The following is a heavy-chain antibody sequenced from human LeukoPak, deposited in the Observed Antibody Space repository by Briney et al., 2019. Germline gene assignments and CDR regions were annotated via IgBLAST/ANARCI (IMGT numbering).Heavy chain of an antibody. Sequence: GGSLRLSCAASGFTFIDYDMPWVRQVMGKGLEWVSAIGIRGDTHYSGSVKGRFTISRENAESSLYLQMNSLRAEDTAVYYCARGGIQVSGIDEFDYWGQGTLVTVSS. CDR1: GFTFIDYD. J-gene: IGHJ4*02. V-gene: IGHV3-13*01. D-gene: IGHD6-19*01. CDR3: ARGGIQVSGIDEFDY. CDR2: IGIRGDT.